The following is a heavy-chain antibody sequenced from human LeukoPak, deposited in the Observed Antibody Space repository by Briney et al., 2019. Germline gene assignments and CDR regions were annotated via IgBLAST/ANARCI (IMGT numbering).Heavy chain of an antibody. CDR1: GGSIGSYY. D-gene: IGHD5-24*01. CDR2: IYYSGST. V-gene: IGHV4-59*01. CDR3: ARDGRDGYHMDY. Sequence: SETLSLTCTVSGGSIGSYYWSWIRQPPGKGLEWIGYIYYSGSTNYNPSLKSRVTISVDTSKNQFSLKLSSVTAADTAVYYCARDGRDGYHMDYWGQGTLVTVSS. J-gene: IGHJ4*02.